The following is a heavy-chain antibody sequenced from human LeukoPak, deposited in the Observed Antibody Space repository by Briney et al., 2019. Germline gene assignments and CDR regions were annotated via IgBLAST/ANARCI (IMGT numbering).Heavy chain of an antibody. D-gene: IGHD3-22*01. CDR3: ARGRDYYDSSGYYSNDAFDT. CDR1: GYTFTSYD. CDR2: MNPNSGNT. Sequence: ASVKVSCKASGYTFTSYDINWVRQATGQGLEWMGWMNPNSGNTGYAQKFQGRVTITRNTSISTAYMELSSLRSEDTAVYYCARGRDYYDSSGYYSNDAFDTWGQGTMVTVSS. J-gene: IGHJ3*02. V-gene: IGHV1-8*03.